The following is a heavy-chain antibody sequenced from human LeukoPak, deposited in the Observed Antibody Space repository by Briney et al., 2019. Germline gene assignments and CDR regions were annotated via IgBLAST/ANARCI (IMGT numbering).Heavy chain of an antibody. V-gene: IGHV4-30-4*08. CDR2: IYYSGST. J-gene: IGHJ1*01. CDR1: GGSISSGDYF. D-gene: IGHD1-26*01. CDR3: ARPWRLGGSWFQH. Sequence: SETLSLTCTVSGGSISSGDYFWSWIRQPPRKGLEWLGYIYYSGSTYYNPSLKSRITISVDMSKNQFSLKLSSVTAADTAVYYCARPWRLGGSWFQHWGQGTLVTVSS.